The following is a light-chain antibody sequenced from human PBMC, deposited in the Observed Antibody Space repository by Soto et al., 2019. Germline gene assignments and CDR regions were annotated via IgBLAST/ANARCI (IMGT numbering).Light chain of an antibody. V-gene: IGLV2-14*03. CDR3: NSYTSSSTYV. Sequence: QSVLTQPASVSGSPGQSITISCPGTSSDVGGFNYVSWYQQHPGKAPKLMIYDVTNRPSGVSYRFSGSKSGNTVSLTISGLQAEDEADYYCNSYTSSSTYVFGTGTKVTVL. CDR2: DVT. J-gene: IGLJ1*01. CDR1: SSDVGGFNY.